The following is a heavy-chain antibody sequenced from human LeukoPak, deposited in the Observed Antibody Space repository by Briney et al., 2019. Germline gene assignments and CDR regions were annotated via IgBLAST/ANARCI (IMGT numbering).Heavy chain of an antibody. V-gene: IGHV4-30-2*01. J-gene: IGHJ5*02. Sequence: PSETLSLTCAVSGGSISSDGYSWSWIRQPPGKGLEWIGYIYHSGSTYYNPSLKSRVTISVDKSKNQFSLKLNSVTAADTAVYYCAREYYYGSAERWFDPWGQGTLVTVSS. CDR1: GGSISSDGYS. CDR2: IYHSGST. CDR3: AREYYYGSAERWFDP. D-gene: IGHD3-10*01.